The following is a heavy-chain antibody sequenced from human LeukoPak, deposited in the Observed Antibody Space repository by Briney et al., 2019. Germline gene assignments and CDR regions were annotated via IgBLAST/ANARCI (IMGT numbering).Heavy chain of an antibody. V-gene: IGHV4-59*08. CDR3: VRRDTGWNYFDY. CDR2: IYYTGKI. D-gene: IGHD6-19*01. J-gene: IGHJ4*02. Sequence: SETLSLTCAVSGGSINSHYWGWIRQPPGKGLQWIGDIYYTGKINYSPSLKSRVTITLDTSKDHLSLNLTSVLAADTAIYYCVRRDTGWNYFDYWGQGILVTVSS. CDR1: GGSINSHY.